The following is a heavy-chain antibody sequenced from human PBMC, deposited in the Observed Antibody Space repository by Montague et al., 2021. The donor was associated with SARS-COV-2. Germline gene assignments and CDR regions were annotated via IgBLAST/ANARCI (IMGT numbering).Heavy chain of an antibody. D-gene: IGHD2-2*03. Sequence: VSPGARLSSDSLSWHWIRQSPSRGLEWLASTYYRSKWYNDSAPSVSGRATVKPDTSRNQFSLHLDSVTPEDTALYFCARKMDSSFDDWGKGTMVIVSS. CDR1: GARLSSDSLS. CDR2: TYYRSKWYN. CDR3: ARKMDSSFDD. V-gene: IGHV6-1*01. J-gene: IGHJ3*01.